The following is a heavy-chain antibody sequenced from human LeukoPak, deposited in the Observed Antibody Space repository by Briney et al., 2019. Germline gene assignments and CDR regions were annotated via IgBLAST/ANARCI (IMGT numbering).Heavy chain of an antibody. CDR1: GGSISSYY. Sequence: PSETLSLTCTVSGGSISSYYWSWIRQPPGKGLEWIGYIYYSGSTNYNPSLKSRVTISVDTSKNQFSLKLSSVTAADTAVYYCARNYDSSGYRLGYWGQGTLVTVSS. CDR2: IYYSGST. CDR3: ARNYDSSGYRLGY. J-gene: IGHJ4*02. D-gene: IGHD3-22*01. V-gene: IGHV4-59*01.